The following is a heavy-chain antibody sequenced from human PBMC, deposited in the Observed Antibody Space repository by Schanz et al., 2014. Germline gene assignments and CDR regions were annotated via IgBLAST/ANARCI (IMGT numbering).Heavy chain of an antibody. CDR3: ARENLNWEAFDI. J-gene: IGHJ3*02. CDR2: ISWNGAGI. Sequence: VQLVESGGGMVQPGRSLRLSCAGSGFTFDEYGMHWVRQAPGKGLEWVSGISWNGAGIGYADSVKGRFTISRDNAKNSLYLEMTSLRGEDTAVYYCARENLNWEAFDIWGQGTVVTVSS. V-gene: IGHV3-9*01. D-gene: IGHD7-27*01. CDR1: GFTFDEYG.